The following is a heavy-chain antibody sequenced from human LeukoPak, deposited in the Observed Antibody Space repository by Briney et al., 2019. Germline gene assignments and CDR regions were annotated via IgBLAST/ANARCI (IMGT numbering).Heavy chain of an antibody. CDR1: GFTFSDAW. CDR3: PTRLRSTNGVDY. J-gene: IGHJ4*02. CDR2: IKSKTAGGTI. V-gene: IGHV3-15*01. D-gene: IGHD2-8*01. Sequence: PGGSLRLSCAAFGFTFSDAWMNWVRQAPGKGLEWVGRIKSKTAGGTIHYAAPVKGRFSISRDDSMNTVFLQMDSLKAEDTGVYYCPTRLRSTNGVDYWGQGALVTVSS.